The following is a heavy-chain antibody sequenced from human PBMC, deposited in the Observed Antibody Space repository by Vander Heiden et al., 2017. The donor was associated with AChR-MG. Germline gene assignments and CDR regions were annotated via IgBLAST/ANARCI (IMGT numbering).Heavy chain of an antibody. J-gene: IGHJ4*02. CDR3: AKDPEAARLRGTPYYFDS. Sequence: EVHLLESGGGLVQPGGSLRISCAAPGFTFSTHAMTVVRQAPGKGLEWVSTISVSGGSTYYADSVKGRFTISRDNSKNTLYLQMNSLRAEDTAMYYCAKDPEAARLRGTPYYFDSWGQGTLVTVSS. CDR1: GFTFSTHA. V-gene: IGHV3-23*01. D-gene: IGHD6-6*01. CDR2: ISVSGGST.